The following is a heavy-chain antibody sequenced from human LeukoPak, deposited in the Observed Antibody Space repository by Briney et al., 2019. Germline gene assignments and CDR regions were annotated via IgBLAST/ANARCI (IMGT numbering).Heavy chain of an antibody. CDR2: INHSGST. D-gene: IGHD2-15*01. CDR3: ARGTYCSDGSCYSRHDY. V-gene: IGHV4-34*01. CDR1: GGSFSGYY. Sequence: PSETLSLTCAVYGGSFSGYYWSWIRQPPGKGLEWIGEINHSGSTNYNPSLKSRVTISVDTSKNQFSLKLSSVTAADTAVYYCARGTYCSDGSCYSRHDYWGQGTLVTVSS. J-gene: IGHJ4*02.